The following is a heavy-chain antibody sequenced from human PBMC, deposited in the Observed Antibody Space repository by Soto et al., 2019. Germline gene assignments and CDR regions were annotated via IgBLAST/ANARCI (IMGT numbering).Heavy chain of an antibody. V-gene: IGHV3-23*01. CDR3: ANTGTSGYLYYYYYGMDV. CDR1: VFTFSSYA. CDR2: ISGSGGST. D-gene: IGHD3-22*01. Sequence: GWSLRLSCASSVFTFSSYAMSWVRQAPGKGLEWVSAISGSGGSTYYADSVKGRFTISRDNSKNTLYLQMNSLRAEDTAVYYCANTGTSGYLYYYYYGMDVWGQGTTVTVSS. J-gene: IGHJ6*02.